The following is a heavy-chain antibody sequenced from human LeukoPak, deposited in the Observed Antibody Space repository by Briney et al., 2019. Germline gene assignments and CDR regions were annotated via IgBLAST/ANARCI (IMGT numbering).Heavy chain of an antibody. CDR3: ARLLDYGDLRIDY. CDR2: IYYSGST. J-gene: IGHJ4*02. V-gene: IGHV4-38-2*02. Sequence: SETLSLTCTVSGYSISSGYYWGWIRQPPGKGLEWIGSIYYSGSTYYNPSLKSRVTISVDTSKNQFSLKLSSVTAADTAVYYCARLLDYGDLRIDYWGQGTLVTVSS. D-gene: IGHD4-17*01. CDR1: GYSISSGYY.